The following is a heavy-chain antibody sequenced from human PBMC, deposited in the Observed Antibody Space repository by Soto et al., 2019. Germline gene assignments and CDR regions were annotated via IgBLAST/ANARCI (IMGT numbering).Heavy chain of an antibody. CDR3: ARDYYGSGSFSY. V-gene: IGHV4-61*01. Sequence: SETRSLTCTVSGGSVSRGIYYWSGVRQPPGKGLEWIGYIYYSGSTNYNPSLKSRVTISVDTSKNQFSLKLSSVTAADTAVYYCARDYYGSGSFSYWGQGTLVTVSS. J-gene: IGHJ4*02. D-gene: IGHD3-10*01. CDR1: GGSVSRGIYY. CDR2: IYYSGST.